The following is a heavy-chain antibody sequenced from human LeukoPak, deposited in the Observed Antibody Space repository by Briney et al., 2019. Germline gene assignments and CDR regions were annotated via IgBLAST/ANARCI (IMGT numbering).Heavy chain of an antibody. CDR3: AKDAFTYNGVFDPSDI. V-gene: IGHV4-31*03. D-gene: IGHD3-3*01. Sequence: PSQTLSLTCTVSGGSISSGGYYWSWIRQHPGKGLEWIGYIYYSGSTYYNPSLKSRVTISVDTSKNQFSLKLSSVTAADTAVYYCAKDAFTYNGVFDPSDIWGQGTMVPVSS. CDR2: IYYSGST. CDR1: GGSISSGGYY. J-gene: IGHJ3*02.